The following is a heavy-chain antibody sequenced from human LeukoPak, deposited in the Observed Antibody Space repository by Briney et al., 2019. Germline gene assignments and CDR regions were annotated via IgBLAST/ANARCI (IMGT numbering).Heavy chain of an antibody. CDR2: MSSYSAAT. CDR3: AREVATYDYYYYMDV. J-gene: IGHJ6*03. D-gene: IGHD5-12*01. V-gene: IGHV3-9*01. Sequence: PGRSLRLFCATWGFTFEDCAVHGVRQARGGGREGVSVMSSYSAATGYADSVKGRFTISRDNTKSSLYLQMNSLRPEDTALYYCAREVATYDYYYYMDVWGKGTTVTVSS. CDR1: GFTFEDCA.